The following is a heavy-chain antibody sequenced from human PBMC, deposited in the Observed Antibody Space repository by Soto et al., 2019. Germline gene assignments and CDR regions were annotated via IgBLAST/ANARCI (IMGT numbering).Heavy chain of an antibody. V-gene: IGHV4-34*01. J-gene: IGHJ4*02. D-gene: IGHD3-10*01. CDR2: INHSRST. CDR1: GGSFSGYY. CDR3: ARGVPSPYYGSGTYIAY. Sequence: QVQLQQWGAGLLNPSETLSLTCAVYGGSFSGYYWNWIRQTPGKGLEWIEEINHSRSTNYNPSLKSRVTISVDTSKNQFSVRLSSVTAADTAVYRCARGVPSPYYGSGTYIAYWGQGTLVTVSS.